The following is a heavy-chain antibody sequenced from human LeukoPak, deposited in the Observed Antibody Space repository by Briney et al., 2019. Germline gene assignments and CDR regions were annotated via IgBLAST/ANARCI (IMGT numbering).Heavy chain of an antibody. CDR1: GFTFSSYA. D-gene: IGHD2-15*01. Sequence: GGSLRLSCAASGFTFSSYAMNWVRQAPGKGLEWISSISGSGDNTYYADSVKGRFTISRDNSKNTLYLQMNSLRAEDTAVYYCARDRGYCSGGSCEYYFDYWGQGTLVTVSS. V-gene: IGHV3-23*01. J-gene: IGHJ4*02. CDR2: ISGSGDNT. CDR3: ARDRGYCSGGSCEYYFDY.